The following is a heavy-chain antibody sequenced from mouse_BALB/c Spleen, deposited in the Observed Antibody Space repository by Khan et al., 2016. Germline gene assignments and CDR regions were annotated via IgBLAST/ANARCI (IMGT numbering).Heavy chain of an antibody. Sequence: EVQLQESGPDLVRPSQSLSLTCTVTGYSITTFYNWHWIRQFPGNKLELMGSLHFSGTTNYNPSLKSRFSIIRDTSKNQFFLQLKSVTTEDTATYYCARNYAYFDVWGAGTTVTVSS. CDR3: ARNYAYFDV. V-gene: IGHV3-1*02. CDR2: LHFSGTT. CDR1: GYSITTFYN. D-gene: IGHD2-1*01. J-gene: IGHJ1*01.